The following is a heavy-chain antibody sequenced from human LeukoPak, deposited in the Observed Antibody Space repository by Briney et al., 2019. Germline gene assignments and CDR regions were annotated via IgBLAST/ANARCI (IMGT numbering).Heavy chain of an antibody. D-gene: IGHD3-22*01. CDR2: IWYDGSNK. CDR3: ARGTYYYDSSGSPWAADAFDI. CDR1: GFTFSSYG. V-gene: IGHV3-33*01. J-gene: IGHJ3*02. Sequence: GGSLRLSCAASGFTFSSYGMHWVHQAPGKGLEWVAVIWYDGSNKYYADSVKGRFTISRDNSKNTLYLQMNSLRAEDTAVYYCARGTYYYDSSGSPWAADAFDIWGQGTMVTVSS.